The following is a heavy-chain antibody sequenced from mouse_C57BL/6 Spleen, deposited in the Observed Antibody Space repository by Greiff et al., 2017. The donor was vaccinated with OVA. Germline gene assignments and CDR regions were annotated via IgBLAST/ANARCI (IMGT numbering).Heavy chain of an antibody. CDR3: ARRLYYGSSQDY. D-gene: IGHD1-1*01. J-gene: IGHJ2*01. CDR1: GYTFTSYW. Sequence: VQLQQPGAELVKPGASVKMSCKASGYTFTSYWITWVKQRPGQGLEWIGDIYPGSGSTNYNEKFKSKATLTVDTSSSTAYMQLSSLTSEDSAVYYCARRLYYGSSQDYWGQGTTLTVSS. CDR2: IYPGSGST. V-gene: IGHV1-55*01.